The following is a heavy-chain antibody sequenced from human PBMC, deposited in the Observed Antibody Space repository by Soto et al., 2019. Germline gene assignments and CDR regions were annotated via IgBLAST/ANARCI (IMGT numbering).Heavy chain of an antibody. Sequence: SETLSLTCAVYGGSFSGYYWSWIRQPPGKGLEWIGEINPSGSTNYTPSLMSRVTISVDTSKNEFSLRLSSVTAADTAVYYCARLNGYCISTNCHGYYGMDVWGQGTTVTVSS. CDR1: GGSFSGYY. D-gene: IGHD2-2*03. J-gene: IGHJ6*02. V-gene: IGHV4-34*01. CDR3: ARLNGYCISTNCHGYYGMDV. CDR2: INPSGST.